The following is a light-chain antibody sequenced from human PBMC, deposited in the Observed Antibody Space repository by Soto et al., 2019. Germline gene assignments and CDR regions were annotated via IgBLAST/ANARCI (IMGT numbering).Light chain of an antibody. J-gene: IGKJ1*01. V-gene: IGKV2-30*01. CDR3: MQNTHWPRT. CDR1: QALVYGDGNTD. CDR2: NLS. Sequence: DVVLTQSPLSLPVTLGQPASISCTSSQALVYGDGNTDLIWVQQRPGQSPTGLIYNLSRRDSGVPDRFSGSGSGTDVPLIISRGESEDVGSYYCMQNTHWPRTFGQGTKVEIK.